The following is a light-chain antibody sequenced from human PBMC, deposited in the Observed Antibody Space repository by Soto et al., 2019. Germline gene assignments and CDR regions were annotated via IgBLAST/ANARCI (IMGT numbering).Light chain of an antibody. CDR2: AVS. Sequence: DIQMTQSPSSLSASVGDRITITCGASQSIGSYLNWYQHKPGRAPKFLIYAVSTLQSWVPSRFNGSGSGTDFTLTISSLQPEDFASYSCQQSYSSPWTFGQGTKVDI. CDR1: QSIGSY. CDR3: QQSYSSPWT. V-gene: IGKV1-39*01. J-gene: IGKJ1*01.